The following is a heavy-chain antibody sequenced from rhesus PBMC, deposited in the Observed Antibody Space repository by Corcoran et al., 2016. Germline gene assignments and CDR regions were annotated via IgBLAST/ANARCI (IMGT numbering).Heavy chain of an antibody. CDR2: IYSNSEST. D-gene: IGHD5-24*01. Sequence: QVQLQESGPGLVKPAETLSLTRAVPGGSISSSNWWSWIRQPPGKGLEWIGGIYSNSESTNYNPSLKNRVTISKDTSKNQFSLKLTSVTAADTAVYYCARALAGTVRGAFDFWGQGLRVTVSS. CDR1: GGSISSSNW. J-gene: IGHJ3*01. CDR3: ARALAGTVRGAFDF. V-gene: IGHV4S12*01.